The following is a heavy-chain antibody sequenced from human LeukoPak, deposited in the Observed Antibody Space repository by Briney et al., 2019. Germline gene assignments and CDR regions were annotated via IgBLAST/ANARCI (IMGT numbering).Heavy chain of an antibody. Sequence: SETLSLTCTVSGGSISSSSYYWGWIRQPPGKGLEWIGSIYYSGSTYYNPSLKSRFTISVETSKNQFSLKLSSLTAADTAVYYCARGCQPDLRWYNWFDPWGQGTLVTVSS. CDR2: IYYSGST. CDR1: GGSISSSSYY. J-gene: IGHJ5*02. V-gene: IGHV4-39*01. CDR3: ARGCQPDLRWYNWFDP. D-gene: IGHD4-23*01.